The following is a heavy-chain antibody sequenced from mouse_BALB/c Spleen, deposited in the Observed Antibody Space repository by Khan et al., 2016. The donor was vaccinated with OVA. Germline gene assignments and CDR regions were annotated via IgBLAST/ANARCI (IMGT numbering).Heavy chain of an antibody. Sequence: IQLVQSGPELMKPGASVKISCKASGYSFTSYYIHWVMESHGKSLEWIGYIDPFSGDTTYNQKFKGKATLTVDKSSSTAYILLSNLTSEDSAVYYCTIHGYVAWFTYWGQGTLVTVSA. J-gene: IGHJ3*01. CDR3: TIHGYVAWFTY. V-gene: IGHV1S135*01. CDR1: GYSFTSYY. D-gene: IGHD2-2*01. CDR2: IDPFSGDT.